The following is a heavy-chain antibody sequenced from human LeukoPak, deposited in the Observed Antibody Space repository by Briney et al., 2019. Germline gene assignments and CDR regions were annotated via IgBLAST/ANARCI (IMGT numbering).Heavy chain of an antibody. CDR2: IWYDGSNK. Sequence: GGSLRLSCAASGFTFSSYGMHWVRQAPGKGLEWVAVIWYDGSNKYYADSVKGRFTISRDNSKNTLYLQMNSLRAEDTAVYYCAKDHRSSGWLFLEGLWYFDYWGQGTLVTVSS. V-gene: IGHV3-33*06. CDR1: GFTFSSYG. D-gene: IGHD6-19*01. CDR3: AKDHRSSGWLFLEGLWYFDY. J-gene: IGHJ4*02.